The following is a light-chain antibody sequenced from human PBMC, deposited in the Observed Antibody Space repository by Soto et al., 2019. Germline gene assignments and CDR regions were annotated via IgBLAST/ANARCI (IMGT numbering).Light chain of an antibody. J-gene: IGLJ2*01. CDR3: SSYTTSGTFVV. CDR1: SSNIGADYD. V-gene: IGLV1-40*01. CDR2: GNI. Sequence: QAVVTQPPSVSGAPGQRVTISCTGSSSNIGADYDVHWYQQLPGAAPKLLIYGNINRPSGVSDRFSGSKSGNTASLTISGLQAGDEATYYCSSYTTSGTFVVFGGGTKLTVL.